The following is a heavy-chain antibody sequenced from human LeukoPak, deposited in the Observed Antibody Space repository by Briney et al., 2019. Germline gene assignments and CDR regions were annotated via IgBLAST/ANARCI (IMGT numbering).Heavy chain of an antibody. J-gene: IGHJ4*02. CDR1: GFTFSRYG. Sequence: GRSLRLSCVASGFTFSRYGMHWIRQAPGKGLEGVAVIWFDGSKRYYADSVKGRFTISRDDSKNMLYLQMNSLRVEDTAIYYCARDPGVTTSYFDSWGQGALVTVSS. D-gene: IGHD4-17*01. CDR2: IWFDGSKR. CDR3: ARDPGVTTSYFDS. V-gene: IGHV3-33*01.